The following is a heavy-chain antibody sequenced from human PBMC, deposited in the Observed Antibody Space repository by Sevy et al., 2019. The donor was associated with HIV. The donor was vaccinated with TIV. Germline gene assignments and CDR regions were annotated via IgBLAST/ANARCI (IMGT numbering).Heavy chain of an antibody. J-gene: IGHJ6*02. CDR1: GFTFSSYA. V-gene: IGHV3-30-3*01. CDR2: ISYDGSNK. D-gene: IGHD2-21*02. Sequence: GGSLRLSCAASGFTFSSYAMHWVRQAPGKGLEWVAVISYDGSNKYYADSVKGRFTISSDNSKNTLYLQMNSLRAEDTAVYYCARGCDRGYYYYGMDVWGQGTTVTVSS. CDR3: ARGCDRGYYYYGMDV.